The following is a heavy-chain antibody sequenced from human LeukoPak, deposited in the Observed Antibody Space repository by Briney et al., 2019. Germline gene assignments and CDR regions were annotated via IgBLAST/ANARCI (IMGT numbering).Heavy chain of an antibody. V-gene: IGHV3-23*01. J-gene: IGHJ3*02. Sequence: GGSLRLSFAASGFTFSSYAMSWVRQAPGKGLEWVSAISGSGGSTYYADSVKGRFTISRDNSKNTLYLQMNSLRAEDTAVYYCAKAQLLQRYPGAFDIWGQGTMVTVPS. CDR2: ISGSGGST. CDR3: AKAQLLQRYPGAFDI. CDR1: GFTFSSYA. D-gene: IGHD2-2*01.